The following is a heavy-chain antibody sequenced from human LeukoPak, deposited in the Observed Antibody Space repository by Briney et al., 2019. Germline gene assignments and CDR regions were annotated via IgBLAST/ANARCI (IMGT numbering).Heavy chain of an antibody. CDR2: INHSGST. J-gene: IGHJ4*02. CDR3: ARGSSATPFDY. Sequence: SETLSLTCAVYGGSFSGYYWSWIRQPPGKGLEWIGEINHSGSTNYNPSLKSRVTISVDTSKNQFSLKLSSVTAADTAAYYCARGSSATPFDYWGQGTLVTVSS. V-gene: IGHV4-34*01. CDR1: GGSFSGYY. D-gene: IGHD6-13*01.